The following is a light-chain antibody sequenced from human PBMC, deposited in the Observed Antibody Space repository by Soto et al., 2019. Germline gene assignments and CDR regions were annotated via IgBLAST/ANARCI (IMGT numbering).Light chain of an antibody. CDR3: QLYGGSDIFT. V-gene: IGKV3-20*01. J-gene: IGKJ2*01. Sequence: TQLPGTLSLSPGESATLSCRASHRITSNYLAWYQHKPGRPPRLLIAGASSRATGVPDRFSGSGSETDCTLTIYRLETGDSATYYCQLYGGSDIFTFGPGTKLEI. CDR2: GAS. CDR1: HRITSNY.